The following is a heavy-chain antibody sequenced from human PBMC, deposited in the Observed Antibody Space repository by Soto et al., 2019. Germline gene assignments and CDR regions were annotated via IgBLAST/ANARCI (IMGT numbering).Heavy chain of an antibody. D-gene: IGHD2-15*01. Sequence: GGSLRLSCAASGFTFSSYWMHWVRQAPGKGLVWVSRINSDGSSTSYADSVKGRFTISRDNAKNTLYLQMNSLRAEDTAVYYCARGYCSGGSCSGGGAFDIWGQGTMVTVSS. CDR2: INSDGSST. V-gene: IGHV3-74*01. CDR3: ARGYCSGGSCSGGGAFDI. CDR1: GFTFSSYW. J-gene: IGHJ3*02.